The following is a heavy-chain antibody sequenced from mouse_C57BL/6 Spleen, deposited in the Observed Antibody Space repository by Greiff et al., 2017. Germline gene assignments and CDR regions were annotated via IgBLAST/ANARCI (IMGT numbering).Heavy chain of an antibody. CDR2: IDPSDSYT. CDR1: GYTFTSYW. V-gene: IGHV1-69*01. J-gene: IGHJ3*01. D-gene: IGHD4-1*01. CDR3: ARSGLTEPLAY. Sequence: QVQLKQPGAELVMPGASVKLSCKASGYTFTSYWMHWVKQRPGQGLEWIGEIDPSDSYTNYNQKFKGKSTLTVDKSSSTAYMQLSSLTSEDSAVYYCARSGLTEPLAYWGQGTLVTVSA.